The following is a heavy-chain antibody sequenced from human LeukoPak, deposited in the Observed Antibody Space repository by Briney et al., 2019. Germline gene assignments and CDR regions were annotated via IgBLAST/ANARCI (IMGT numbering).Heavy chain of an antibody. CDR1: GFTFSSYS. D-gene: IGHD3-3*01. V-gene: IGHV3-21*01. CDR2: ISSSSSYI. Sequence: PGGSLRLSCAASGFTFSSYSMNWVRQAPGKGLEWVSSISSSSSYIYYADSVKGRSTISRDNAKNSLYLLMNSLRAEDTAVYYCARVYDFWSGYYPFDYWGQGTLVTVSS. CDR3: ARVYDFWSGYYPFDY. J-gene: IGHJ4*02.